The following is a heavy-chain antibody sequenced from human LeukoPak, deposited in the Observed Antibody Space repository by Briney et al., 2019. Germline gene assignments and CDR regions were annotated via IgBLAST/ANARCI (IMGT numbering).Heavy chain of an antibody. CDR3: ARDYRYAFDN. D-gene: IGHD1-1*01. V-gene: IGHV3-48*04. J-gene: IGHJ4*02. Sequence: GGSLRLSCAASGFTFSDYSMNWVRQAPGKGLEWISYIGINSGKAKYADSVKGRFTISGDNAKNSLYLQMNSLRVEDTAVYYCARDYRYAFDNWGQGTLVTVSS. CDR2: IGINSGKA. CDR1: GFTFSDYS.